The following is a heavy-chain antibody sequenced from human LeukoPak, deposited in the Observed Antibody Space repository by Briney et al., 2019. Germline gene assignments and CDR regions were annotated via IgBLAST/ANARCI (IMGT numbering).Heavy chain of an antibody. D-gene: IGHD6-6*01. J-gene: IGHJ4*02. CDR2: IYYSGST. CDR3: ARHGPYSSSSPFDY. Sequence: SETLSLTCTVSGDSISTYYWSWIRQPPGKGLEWIGYIYYSGSTTYNPSHKSRVTISVDSPKNQFSLKLTSVTAADTAVYYCARHGPYSSSSPFDYWGQGTLVTVSS. CDR1: GDSISTYY. V-gene: IGHV4-59*01.